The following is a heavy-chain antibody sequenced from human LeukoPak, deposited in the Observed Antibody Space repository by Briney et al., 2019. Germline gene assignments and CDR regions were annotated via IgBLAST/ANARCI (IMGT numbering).Heavy chain of an antibody. CDR2: IIPILGIA. V-gene: IGHV1-69*04. CDR1: GGTFSSYA. J-gene: IGHJ4*02. D-gene: IGHD2-2*01. CDR3: ARRYCSSTSCSDY. Sequence: SVKVSYKASGGTFSSYAISWVRQAPGQGLEWMGRIIPILGIANYAQKFQGRVTITADKSTSTAYMELSSLRSEDTAVYYCARRYCSSTSCSDYWGQGTLVTVSS.